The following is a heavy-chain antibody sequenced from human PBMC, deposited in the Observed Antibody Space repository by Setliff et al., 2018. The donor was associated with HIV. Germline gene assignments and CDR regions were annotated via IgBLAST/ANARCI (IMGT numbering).Heavy chain of an antibody. J-gene: IGHJ4*02. CDR1: GGSISDFY. V-gene: IGHV4-4*08. CDR2: VHTSGSS. Sequence: KTSETLSLTCDVSGGSISDFYWSWIRQSPRWGLEWIGYVHTSGSSNYNLSLKSRATISVDTSTSQFSLKLTSLTAADTAVYYCVRGGTGWLRGLFDYWGRGILVTVSS. D-gene: IGHD5-12*01. CDR3: VRGGTGWLRGLFDY.